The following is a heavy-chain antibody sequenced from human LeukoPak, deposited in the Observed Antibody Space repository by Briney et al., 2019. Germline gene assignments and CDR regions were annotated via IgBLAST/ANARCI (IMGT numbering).Heavy chain of an antibody. D-gene: IGHD2-15*01. J-gene: IGHJ4*02. V-gene: IGHV4-31*03. CDR1: GGSISSGGYY. Sequence: SETLSLTCTVSGGSISSGGYYWGWIRQHPGKGLEWIGYIYYSGSTYYNPSLKSRVTISVDTSKNQFSLKLSSVTAADTAVYYCASSNRYCSGGSCLETGFDYWGQGTLVTVSS. CDR3: ASSNRYCSGGSCLETGFDY. CDR2: IYYSGST.